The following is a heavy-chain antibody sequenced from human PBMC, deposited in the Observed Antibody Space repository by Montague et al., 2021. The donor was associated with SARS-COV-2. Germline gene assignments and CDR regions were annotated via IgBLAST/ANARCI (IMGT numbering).Heavy chain of an antibody. V-gene: IGHV4-39*07. Sequence: SETLSLTCTVSGGSISSSSYYWGWIRQPPGKGLEWIGSIYYSGSTYYNPSLKSRATISVDTSKNQFSLKLSSVTAADTAVYYCARQSGRLWGIAVAGAFDYWGQGTLVTVSS. CDR3: ARQSGRLWGIAVAGAFDY. CDR1: GGSISSSSYY. D-gene: IGHD6-19*01. CDR2: IYYSGST. J-gene: IGHJ4*02.